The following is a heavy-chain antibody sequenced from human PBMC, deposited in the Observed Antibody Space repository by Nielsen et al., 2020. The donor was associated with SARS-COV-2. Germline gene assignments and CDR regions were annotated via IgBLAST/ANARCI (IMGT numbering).Heavy chain of an antibody. Sequence: SLRLSCAVSGGSISSGGYSWSWIRQPPGKGLEWIGYIYHSGSTYYNPSLKSRVTISVDRSKNQFSLKLTSVTAADTAVYYCARTLFYYYDSSGPSGGTGFDPWGQGTLVTVSS. CDR1: GGSISSGGYS. V-gene: IGHV4-30-2*01. CDR3: ARTLFYYYDSSGPSGGTGFDP. D-gene: IGHD3-22*01. CDR2: IYHSGST. J-gene: IGHJ5*02.